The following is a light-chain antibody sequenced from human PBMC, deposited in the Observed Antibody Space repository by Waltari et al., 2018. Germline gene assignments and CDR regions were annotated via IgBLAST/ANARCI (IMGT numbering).Light chain of an antibody. CDR3: SSYTTGSTLVV. Sequence: QSALTQPASVSGSPGQSITISCTGTSSDVGGSDHVSWYQQHPGKAPKRMISDVSNRPSGVSNRFSGSKSGNTASLTISGLQAEDEADYYCSSYTTGSTLVVFGGGTKLTVL. CDR2: DVS. V-gene: IGLV2-14*03. J-gene: IGLJ2*01. CDR1: SSDVGGSDH.